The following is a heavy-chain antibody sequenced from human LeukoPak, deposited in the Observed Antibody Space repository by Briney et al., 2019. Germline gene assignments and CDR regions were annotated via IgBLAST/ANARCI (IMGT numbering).Heavy chain of an antibody. J-gene: IGHJ3*02. CDR1: GGSISSGIYY. D-gene: IGHD3-22*01. CDR2: IYTSGST. V-gene: IGHV4-61*02. CDR3: ARGSGGYHDAFDI. Sequence: SETLSLTCTVSGGSISSGIYYWNWIRQPAGKGLEWIGRIYTSGSTNYNPSLKSRVTMSVDTSKNQFSLKLSSVTAADTAVYYCARGSGGYHDAFDIWGQGTMVTVSS.